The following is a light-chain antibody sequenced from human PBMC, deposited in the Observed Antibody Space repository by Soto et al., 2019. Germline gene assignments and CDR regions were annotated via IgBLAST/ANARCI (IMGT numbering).Light chain of an antibody. CDR2: GNN. V-gene: IGLV1-40*01. CDR1: SSNLGAGYD. Sequence: QSVLTQPPSVSGAPGQRVTISCTGSSSNLGAGYDVHWHQQVPGTAPKLLIYGNNNRPSGVPDRFSGSKSGTSVSLAITGLQAEDEADYYCQSYDDSLSGWGFGGGTKLTVL. CDR3: QSYDDSLSGWG. J-gene: IGLJ2*01.